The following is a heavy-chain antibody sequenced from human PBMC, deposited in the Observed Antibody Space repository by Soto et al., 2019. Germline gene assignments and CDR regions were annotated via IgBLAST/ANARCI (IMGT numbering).Heavy chain of an antibody. CDR2: INVGNGNT. D-gene: IGHD1-20*01. Sequence: GASVKVSCKASGYTFTSYAMHWVRQAPGQRLEWMGWINVGNGNTKYSQKFQGRVTITRDTSASTAYMELSSLSSEDTAVYYCARNNWNDCRFDYWGQGTLVTVSS. J-gene: IGHJ4*02. CDR3: ARNNWNDCRFDY. CDR1: GYTFTSYA. V-gene: IGHV1-3*01.